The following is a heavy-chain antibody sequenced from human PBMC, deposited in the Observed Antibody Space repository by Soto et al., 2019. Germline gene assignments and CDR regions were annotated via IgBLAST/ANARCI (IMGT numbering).Heavy chain of an antibody. J-gene: IGHJ5*02. Sequence: QVQLQESGPGLVKPSQTLSLTCTVSGGSISTGCYYWNWIRQHPGKGLEWIGYFYYSGSTYYNPSLTSRVTISVNTSKNQFSLKLSSVTAADTAVYYCARSVFPWGQGTLVTVSS. CDR1: GGSISTGCYY. CDR2: FYYSGST. V-gene: IGHV4-31*03. CDR3: ARSVFP.